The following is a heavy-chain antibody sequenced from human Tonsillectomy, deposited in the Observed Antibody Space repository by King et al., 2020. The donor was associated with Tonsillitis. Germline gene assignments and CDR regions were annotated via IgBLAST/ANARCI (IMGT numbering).Heavy chain of an antibody. CDR2: IYSSGIT. J-gene: IGHJ3*02. Sequence: QLQESGPGLVKPSETLSLTCSVSGGSISSYYWSWIRQPAGEGLEWIGRIYSSGITNYNPSLKSRVTMSVDTSKNQFSLKLSSVTAADTAMYYCARDWHYDSSGDDAFDIWGPGTMVTVSS. CDR1: GGSISSYY. D-gene: IGHD3-22*01. CDR3: ARDWHYDSSGDDAFDI. V-gene: IGHV4-4*07.